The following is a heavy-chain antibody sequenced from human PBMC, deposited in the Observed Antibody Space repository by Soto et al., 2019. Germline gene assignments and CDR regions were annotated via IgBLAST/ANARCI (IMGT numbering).Heavy chain of an antibody. V-gene: IGHV4-59*01. CDR2: IYYSGST. D-gene: IGHD5-12*01. CDR3: ARDLLGYSAYKAGFYY. Sequence: PSETLSLTCTVSGGSTSSYYWSWIRQPPGKGLEWIGYIYYSGSTNYNPSLKSRVTISVDTSKNQFSLKLSSVTAADTAVYYCARDLLGYSAYKAGFYYSGLGTVLPVSS. J-gene: IGHJ4*02. CDR1: GGSTSSYY.